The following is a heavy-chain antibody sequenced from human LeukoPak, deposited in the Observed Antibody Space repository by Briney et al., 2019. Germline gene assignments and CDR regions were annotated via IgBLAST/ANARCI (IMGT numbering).Heavy chain of an antibody. CDR2: IIPIFGTA. CDR3: ARDYDILTGPFDP. Sequence: SVKVSCKASGGTISSYAISWVRQARGQGLEWMGGIIPIFGTANYAQKFQGRVTITADKSTSTAYMELSSLRSEDTAVYYCARDYDILTGPFDPWGQGTLITVSS. CDR1: GGTISSYA. V-gene: IGHV1-69*06. D-gene: IGHD3-9*01. J-gene: IGHJ5*02.